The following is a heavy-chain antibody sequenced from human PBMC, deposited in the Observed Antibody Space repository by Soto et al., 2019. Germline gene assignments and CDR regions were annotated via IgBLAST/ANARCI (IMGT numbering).Heavy chain of an antibody. CDR1: GTIFSSYT. D-gene: IGHD3-16*01. V-gene: IGHV1-69*08. J-gene: IGHJ6*02. CDR3: ARGLGGRMDD. Sequence: QVQLVQSGAEVKKPGSSVRVSCKASGTIFSSYTISWVRQDPGQGLEWMGRIIPILGETNSAQKFQGRVTLTADKSTNTAYMELNSLRLEDTALYYCARGLGGRMDDWGQGTTVTVSS. CDR2: IIPILGET.